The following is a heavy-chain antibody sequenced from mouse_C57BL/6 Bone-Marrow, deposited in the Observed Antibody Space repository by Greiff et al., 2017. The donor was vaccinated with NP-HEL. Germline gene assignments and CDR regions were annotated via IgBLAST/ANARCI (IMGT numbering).Heavy chain of an antibody. CDR2: IDPENGDT. V-gene: IGHV14-4*01. CDR1: GFNFTGYY. CDR3: ALTGFAY. Sequence: EVQLQQSGAELVRPGASVKLSCTASGFNFTGYYMHWVKQRPEQGLEWIGLIDPENGDTEYASKFQGKATITAATSSHTAYLQLSSLTSEDTAVYYGALTGFAYGGRGTLITVSA. D-gene: IGHD4-1*01. J-gene: IGHJ3*01.